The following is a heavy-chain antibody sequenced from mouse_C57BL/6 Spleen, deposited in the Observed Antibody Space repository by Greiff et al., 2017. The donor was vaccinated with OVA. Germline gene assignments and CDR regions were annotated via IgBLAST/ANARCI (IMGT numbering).Heavy chain of an antibody. CDR1: GYAFSSSW. CDR2: IYPGDGDT. V-gene: IGHV1-82*01. CDR3: ARRDYDPFAY. Sequence: QVQLQQSGPELVKPGASVKISCKASGYAFSSSWMNWVKQRPGEGLEWIGRIYPGDGDTNYNGKFKGKATLTADKSSSTAYMQLSSLTSEDSAVYFCARRDYDPFAYWGQGTLVTVSA. D-gene: IGHD2-4*01. J-gene: IGHJ3*01.